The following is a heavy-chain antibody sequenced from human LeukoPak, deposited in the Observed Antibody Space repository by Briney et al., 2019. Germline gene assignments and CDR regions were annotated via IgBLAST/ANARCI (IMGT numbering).Heavy chain of an antibody. CDR3: ATVGTGYYFDY. CDR1: GGSISSYY. CDR2: IYYSGST. J-gene: IGHJ4*02. Sequence: PSETLSLTFTVSGGSISSYYWSWIRQPPGKGLEWIGYIYYSGSTNYNPSLKSRVTISVDTSKNQFSLKLSSVTAADTAVYYCATVGTGYYFDYWGQGTLVTVSS. D-gene: IGHD3/OR15-3a*01. V-gene: IGHV4-59*01.